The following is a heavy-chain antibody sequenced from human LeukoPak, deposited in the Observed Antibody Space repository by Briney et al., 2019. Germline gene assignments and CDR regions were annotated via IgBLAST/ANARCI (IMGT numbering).Heavy chain of an antibody. Sequence: PGRSLRLSCAASGFTFDDYAMHWVRQAPGKGLEWVSGISWNRGSIGYADSVKGRFTISRDNAKNSLYLQMNSLRAEDTALYYRAKGVPYDSKGWFDPWGQGTLVTVSS. CDR1: GFTFDDYA. CDR3: AKGVPYDSKGWFDP. D-gene: IGHD3-22*01. CDR2: ISWNRGSI. V-gene: IGHV3-9*01. J-gene: IGHJ5*02.